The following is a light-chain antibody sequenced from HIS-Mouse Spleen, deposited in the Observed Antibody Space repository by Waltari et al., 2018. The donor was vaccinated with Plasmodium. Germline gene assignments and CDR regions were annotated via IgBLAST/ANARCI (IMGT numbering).Light chain of an antibody. Sequence: DIQITQSPSSLSASVGDRVTITCRASQSISSYLNWYQQKPGKAPKLLIYAASSLQSGVPSRFSGSGSGTDFTLTISSLQPEDCATYYGQQNYNTWTFGQGTKVEIK. J-gene: IGKJ1*01. V-gene: IGKV1-39*01. CDR2: AAS. CDR3: QQNYNTWT. CDR1: QSISSY.